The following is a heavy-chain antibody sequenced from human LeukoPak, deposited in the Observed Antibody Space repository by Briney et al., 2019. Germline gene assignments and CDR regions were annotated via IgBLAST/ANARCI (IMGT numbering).Heavy chain of an antibody. Sequence: GASVKVSCKASGYTFTGHFMHWVRQAPGQGLEWMGIINPRGGSTSYTQKFQGRVTMTRDTSTSTVYMELSSLRSEDTAVYYCARVKSYYYDTSDKDAFDIWGQGTMVTVSS. V-gene: IGHV1-46*01. CDR3: ARVKSYYYDTSDKDAFDI. D-gene: IGHD3-22*01. CDR1: GYTFTGHF. CDR2: INPRGGST. J-gene: IGHJ3*02.